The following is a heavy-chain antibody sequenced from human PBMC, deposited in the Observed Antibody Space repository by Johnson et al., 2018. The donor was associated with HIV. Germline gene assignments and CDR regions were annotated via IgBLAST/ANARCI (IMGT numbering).Heavy chain of an antibody. CDR1: GFRFDDYG. CDR3: ARQHYYDSSGQGGGLDI. J-gene: IGHJ3*02. V-gene: IGHV3-20*04. D-gene: IGHD3-22*01. Sequence: VQLVESGGGLVNPGGSLRLSCVASGFRFDDYGMNWVRQAPGQGLEWVSGINWNGGSTGYADSVKGRVTISQDNAQNSLYLQMNSLRAEDTALYYCARQHYYDSSGQGGGLDIWGQGTLVTGSS. CDR2: INWNGGST.